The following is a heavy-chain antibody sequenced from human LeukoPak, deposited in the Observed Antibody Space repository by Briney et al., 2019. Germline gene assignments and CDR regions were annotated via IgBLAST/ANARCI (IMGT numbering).Heavy chain of an antibody. CDR2: IRSKANSYAT. Sequence: GGSLRLSCAASGFTFSGSAMHWVRQASGKGLEWVGRIRSKANSYATAYAASVKGRFTISRGDSKNTAYLQMNSLKTEDTAVYYCTRRTYDFYGMDVWGQGTTVTVSS. V-gene: IGHV3-73*01. CDR1: GFTFSGSA. CDR3: TRRTYDFYGMDV. D-gene: IGHD3-3*01. J-gene: IGHJ6*02.